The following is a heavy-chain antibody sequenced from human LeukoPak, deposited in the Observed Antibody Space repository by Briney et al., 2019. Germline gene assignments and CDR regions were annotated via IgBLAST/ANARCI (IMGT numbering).Heavy chain of an antibody. CDR3: ARDRNRGDFDY. D-gene: IGHD2-21*01. J-gene: IGHJ4*02. Sequence: TSETPSLTCTVSGGSISSSSYYWGWIRQPPGKGLEWIGNIYYSGSTYYNPSLKSRVTISVDTSKNQFSLKLSSVTAADTAVYYCARDRNRGDFDYWGQGTLVTVSS. V-gene: IGHV4-39*07. CDR2: IYYSGST. CDR1: GGSISSSSYY.